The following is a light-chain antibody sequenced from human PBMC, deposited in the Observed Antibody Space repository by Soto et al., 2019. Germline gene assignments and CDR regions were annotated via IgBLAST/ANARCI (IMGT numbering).Light chain of an antibody. J-gene: IGLJ1*01. CDR1: SSDVGGYNY. CDR3: SSYTSSSFYV. CDR2: DVS. Sequence: QSALTQPASVSGSPGQSITISCTGTSSDVGGYNYVSWYQQHPGKAPKLMIYDVSNRPSGVSNRFSGSKSGNTASLTISVLQADDEADYYCSSYTSSSFYVFGTGTKLTVL. V-gene: IGLV2-14*01.